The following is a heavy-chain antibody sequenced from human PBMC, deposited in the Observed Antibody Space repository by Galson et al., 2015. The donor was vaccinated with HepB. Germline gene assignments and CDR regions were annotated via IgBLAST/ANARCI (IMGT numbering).Heavy chain of an antibody. CDR1: GGSISSGGYY. CDR3: ARTQDQEDTAMVKSYYYYYMDV. V-gene: IGHV4-31*03. D-gene: IGHD5-18*01. J-gene: IGHJ6*03. CDR2: IYYSGST. Sequence: TLSLTCTVSGGSISSGGYYWSWIRQHPGKGLEWIGYIYYSGSTYYNPSLKSRVTISVDTSKNQFSLKLSSVTAADTAVYYCARTQDQEDTAMVKSYYYYYMDVWGKGTTVTVSS.